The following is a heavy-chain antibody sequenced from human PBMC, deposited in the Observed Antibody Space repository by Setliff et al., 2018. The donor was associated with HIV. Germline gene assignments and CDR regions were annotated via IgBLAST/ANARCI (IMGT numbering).Heavy chain of an antibody. CDR1: GETIRNGFYY. D-gene: IGHD2-21*02. CDR3: ARGVPLLPPNF. J-gene: IGHJ4*02. Sequence: PSETLSLTCTVSGETIRNGFYYWHGMRQPPGKGLEWIGTVYHSGRMYFNPSLKSRVTISVDTSERQFSLRMTSTTAADTAVYYCARGVPLLPPNFWGQGTLVTVSS. V-gene: IGHV4-39*07. CDR2: VYHSGRM.